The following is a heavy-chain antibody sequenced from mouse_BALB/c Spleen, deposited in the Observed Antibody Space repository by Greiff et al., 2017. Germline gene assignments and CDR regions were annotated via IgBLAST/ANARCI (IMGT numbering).Heavy chain of an antibody. Sequence: VQLQQSGAELVKPGASVKLSCKASGYTFTSYYMYWVKQRPGQGLEWIGEINPSNGGTNFNEKFKSKATLTVDKSSSTAYMQLSSLTSEDSAVYYCTHGNYYAMDYWGQGTSVTVSS. V-gene: IGHV1S81*02. D-gene: IGHD2-1*01. J-gene: IGHJ4*01. CDR3: THGNYYAMDY. CDR2: INPSNGGT. CDR1: GYTFTSYY.